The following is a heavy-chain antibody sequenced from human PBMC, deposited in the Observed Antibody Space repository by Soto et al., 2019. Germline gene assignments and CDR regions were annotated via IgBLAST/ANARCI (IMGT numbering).Heavy chain of an antibody. V-gene: IGHV4-30-2*01. CDR2: IYHSGST. D-gene: IGHD6-13*01. Sequence: KPSETLSLTCAVSGGSISSGGYSWSWIRQPPGKGLEWIGYIYHSGSTYYNPSLKSRVTISVDRSKNQFSLKLSSVTAADTAVYYCARGIAAAASFDYWGQGTLVTVSS. CDR3: ARGIAAAASFDY. CDR1: GGSISSGGYS. J-gene: IGHJ4*02.